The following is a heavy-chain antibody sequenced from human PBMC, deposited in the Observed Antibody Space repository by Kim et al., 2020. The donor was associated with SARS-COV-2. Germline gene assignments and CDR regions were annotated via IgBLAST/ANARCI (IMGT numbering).Heavy chain of an antibody. J-gene: IGHJ6*02. D-gene: IGHD2-2*01. V-gene: IGHV1-69*13. CDR2: IIPIFGTA. CDR3: ATHGGDIVVVPAAMKHVAYYYYGMDV. Sequence: SVKVSCKASGGTFSSYAISWVRQAPGQGLEWMGGIIPIFGTANYAQKFQGRVTITADESTSTAYMELSSLRSEDTAVYYCATHGGDIVVVPAAMKHVAYYYYGMDVWGQGTTVTVSS. CDR1: GGTFSSYA.